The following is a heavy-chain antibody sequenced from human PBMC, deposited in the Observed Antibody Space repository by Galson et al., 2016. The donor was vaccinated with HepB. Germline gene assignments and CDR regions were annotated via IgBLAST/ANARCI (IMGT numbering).Heavy chain of an antibody. CDR1: GFSFSAYW. CDR2: IKQDGSEK. CDR3: ARDRLTSVTRHWTGTTYSYYGMDV. J-gene: IGHJ6*01. Sequence: SLRLSCAASGFSFSAYWMSWVRQSPGKGLAWVANIKQDGSEKYYVDSVKGRFTISRDNARNSLYLQVNGLRADDTAVYYCARDRLTSVTRHWTGTTYSYYGMDV. D-gene: IGHD1-14*01. V-gene: IGHV3-7*03.